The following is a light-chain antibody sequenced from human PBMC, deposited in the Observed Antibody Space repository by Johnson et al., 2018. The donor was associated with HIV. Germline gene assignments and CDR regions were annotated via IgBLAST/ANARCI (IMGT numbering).Light chain of an antibody. J-gene: IGLJ1*01. CDR3: GTWDTSLSGYV. Sequence: QSVLTQPPSASGTPGQRVTISCSGSSSNIGSNTVNWYQQLPGTAPKLLIYRNNQRPSGVPDRFSGSKSGTSASLAISGLQAEDEADYYCGTWDTSLSGYVFGSGTKVTVL. V-gene: IGLV1-44*01. CDR1: SSNIGSNT. CDR2: RNN.